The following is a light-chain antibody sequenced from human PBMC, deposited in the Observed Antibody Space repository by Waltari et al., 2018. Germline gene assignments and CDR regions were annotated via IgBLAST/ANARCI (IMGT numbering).Light chain of an antibody. CDR2: RNN. CDR3: AAWDDSLSRWL. V-gene: IGLV1-47*01. J-gene: IGLJ3*02. Sequence: QSVLTQPPSASGTPGQRVTISCSGRSSNIGSNYVYWYQHVPGAAPKLLIYRNNRRPSGVPDRFSGSKSGTSASLAISGRRSEDGADYYCAAWDDSLSRWLLGGGTKLTVL. CDR1: SSNIGSNY.